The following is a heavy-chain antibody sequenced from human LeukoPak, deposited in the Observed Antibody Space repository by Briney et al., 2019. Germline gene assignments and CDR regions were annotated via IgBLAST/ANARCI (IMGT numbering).Heavy chain of an antibody. CDR3: ARGSRDIVVVVAASYYYYGMDV. CDR1: GFIFTSNR. Sequence: GGSLRLSCAASGFIFTSNRMNWVRQAPGKGLEWVSYISSSSSTIYYADSVKGRFTISRDNAKNSLYLQMNSLRDEDTAVYYCARGSRDIVVVVAASYYYYGMDVWGQGTTVTVSS. D-gene: IGHD2-15*01. J-gene: IGHJ6*02. V-gene: IGHV3-48*02. CDR2: ISSSSSTI.